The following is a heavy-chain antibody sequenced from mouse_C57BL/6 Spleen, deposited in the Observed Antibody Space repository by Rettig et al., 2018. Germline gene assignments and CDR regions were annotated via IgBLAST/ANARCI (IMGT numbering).Heavy chain of an antibody. J-gene: IGHJ3*01. Sequence: VRPGASVKLSCTASGFNIKDDYMHWVKQRPEQGLEWIGWIDPENGDTEYASKFQGKATITADTSSNTAYLQLSSLTSEDTAVYYCTTDTTERFAYWGQGTLVTVSA. CDR3: TTDTTERFAY. D-gene: IGHD1-1*01. V-gene: IGHV14-4*01. CDR1: GFNIKDDY. CDR2: IDPENGDT.